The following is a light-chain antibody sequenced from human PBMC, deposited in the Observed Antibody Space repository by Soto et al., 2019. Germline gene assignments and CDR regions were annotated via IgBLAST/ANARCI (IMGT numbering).Light chain of an antibody. CDR1: QSLLDSDDGNTY. J-gene: IGKJ4*01. V-gene: IGKV2-40*01. CDR2: TLS. CDR3: MQRIEFPSLT. Sequence: DIVMTQTPLSLPVTPGEPASISCRSSQSLLDSDDGNTYLDWYLQKPGQSPQLLIYTLSYRASGDPDRFSGSGSGTEFTLKISRVEAEDVGVYYCMQRIEFPSLTFGGGTKVEIK.